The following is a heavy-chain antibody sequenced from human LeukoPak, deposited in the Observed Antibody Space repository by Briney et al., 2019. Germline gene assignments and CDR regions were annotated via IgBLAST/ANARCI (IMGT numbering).Heavy chain of an antibody. Sequence: PGGSLRLSCAASGFTFSSYEMHWVRQAPGRGLEWVSYISRGASTFSYADSVKGRFTISRDNAKNSLHLQMNSLKAEDTAVYYCVRGGNCYFEYWGQGTLVTVSS. J-gene: IGHJ4*02. CDR3: VRGGNCYFEY. D-gene: IGHD1-1*01. CDR2: ISRGASTF. V-gene: IGHV3-48*03. CDR1: GFTFSSYE.